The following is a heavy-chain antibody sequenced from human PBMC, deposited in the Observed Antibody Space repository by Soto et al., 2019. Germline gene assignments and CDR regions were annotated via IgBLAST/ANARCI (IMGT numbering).Heavy chain of an antibody. CDR3: ARGVVAITNFIDY. CDR2: IYPSGST. J-gene: IGHJ4*02. V-gene: IGHV4-31*02. Sequence: SETLSLTCSVSGASISRGHYYWSWTRQHPGKGLEWIGYIYPSGSTFYNPSLKSRVTISIDTSKNHFSLNLTSVTAADTAVYYCARGVVAITNFIDYWGQGTLVTVSS. CDR1: GASISRGHYY. D-gene: IGHD5-12*01.